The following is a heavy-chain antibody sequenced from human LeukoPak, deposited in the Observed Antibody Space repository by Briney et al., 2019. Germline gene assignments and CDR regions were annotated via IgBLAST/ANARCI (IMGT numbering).Heavy chain of an antibody. CDR3: ARIDDILTGYYRVGAFDI. CDR2: IYYSGST. D-gene: IGHD3-9*01. CDR1: GGSISSYY. J-gene: IGHJ3*02. V-gene: IGHV4-59*01. Sequence: SETLSLTCTVSGGSISSYYWSWIRQPPGKGLEWIGYIYYSGSTNYNPSLKSRVTISVDTFKNQFSLKLSSVTAADTAVYYCARIDDILTGYYRVGAFDIWGQGTMVTVSS.